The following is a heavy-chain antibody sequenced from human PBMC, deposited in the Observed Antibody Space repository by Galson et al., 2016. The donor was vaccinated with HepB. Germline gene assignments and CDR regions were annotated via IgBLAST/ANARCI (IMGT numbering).Heavy chain of an antibody. J-gene: IGHJ4*02. V-gene: IGHV4-39*01. D-gene: IGHD7-27*01. Sequence: SETLSLTCTVSGASISSSSYYWGWIRQPPGKGLEWIGSIYYSGSTYYNPSLKSRVTMSVDTSKNQFSLQLNSVTPDDTAVYYCARSYLLGRGFGWWGQGTLVTVSS. CDR3: ARSYLLGRGFGW. CDR1: GASISSSSYY. CDR2: IYYSGST.